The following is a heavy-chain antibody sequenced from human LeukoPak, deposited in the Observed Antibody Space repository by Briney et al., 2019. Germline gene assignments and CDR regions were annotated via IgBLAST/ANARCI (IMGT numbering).Heavy chain of an antibody. CDR1: GYTFTGYY. CDR2: INPNSGGT. J-gene: IGHJ4*02. D-gene: IGHD4-23*01. V-gene: IGHV1-2*02. CDR3: VSLSDPEDDYGGQIDY. Sequence: GASVKVSCKASGYTFTGYYMHWVRQAPGQGLEWMGWINPNSGGTNYAQKFQGRVTMTRDTSISTAYMGLSRLRSDDTAVYYCVSLSDPEDDYGGQIDYWGQGTLVTVSS.